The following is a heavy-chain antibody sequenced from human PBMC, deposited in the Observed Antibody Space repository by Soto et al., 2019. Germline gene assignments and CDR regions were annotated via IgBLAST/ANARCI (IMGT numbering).Heavy chain of an antibody. CDR2: ITSKSAGETT. CDR1: GFTFSNAW. CDR3: YTEHTLFMAH. J-gene: IGHJ4*02. V-gene: IGHV3-15*01. Sequence: EAQLVESGGGLVTPGESLRLFCVASGFTFSNAWMSWVRQVPGKGLEWIGRITSKSAGETTAYAAPVTGRFTVSRDDLKNTLYLQVNSLKTEDTGIYYCYTEHTLFMAHWGQGTLVTVSS.